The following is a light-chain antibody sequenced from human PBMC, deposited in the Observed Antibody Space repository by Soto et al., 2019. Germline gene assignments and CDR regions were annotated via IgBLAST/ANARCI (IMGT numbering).Light chain of an antibody. J-gene: IGLJ7*01. CDR2: SNS. CDR3: VAWDDSLNGAV. Sequence: VLTQPPSASGTPGQRVTISCSGSSSNIGSNTVNWYQHLPGTAPKLLMYSNSQRPSGVPDRFSGSKSGTSASLAISGLQSEDEADYYCVAWDDSLNGAVFGGGTQLTVL. CDR1: SSNIGSNT. V-gene: IGLV1-44*01.